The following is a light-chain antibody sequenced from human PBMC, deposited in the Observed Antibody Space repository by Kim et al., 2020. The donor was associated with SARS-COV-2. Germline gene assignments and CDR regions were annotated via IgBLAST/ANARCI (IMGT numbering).Light chain of an antibody. V-gene: IGLV3-1*01. CDR1: SLGNKY. J-gene: IGLJ2*01. CDR3: QAWDNYIVI. CDR2: QDT. Sequence: SGTPGQTASITCSGDSLGNKYVSWYQQKPGQSPVLVIHQDTKRPSGIPERLSGSNSGDTATLTISETQAVDEADYYCQAWDNYIVIFGGGTQLTVL.